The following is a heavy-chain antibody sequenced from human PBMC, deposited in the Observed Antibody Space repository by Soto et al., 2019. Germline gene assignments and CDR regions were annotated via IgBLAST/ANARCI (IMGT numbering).Heavy chain of an antibody. J-gene: IGHJ4*02. D-gene: IGHD6-13*01. Sequence: SETLALTCAVSASSITDASYWGWIRQPPGKGLEWIGSSHHGGGTYYNPSLKSRVAISVDTSKNQLSLKLTSVAAADAAVYYCARVLSLGSTWYFDYWGPGTQAT. CDR1: ASSITDASY. V-gene: IGHV4-38-2*01. CDR3: ARVLSLGSTWYFDY. CDR2: SHHGGGT.